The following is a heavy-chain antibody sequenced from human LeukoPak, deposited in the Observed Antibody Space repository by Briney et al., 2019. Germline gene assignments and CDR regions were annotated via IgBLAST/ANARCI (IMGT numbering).Heavy chain of an antibody. J-gene: IGHJ5*01. D-gene: IGHD3-16*01. Sequence: SETLSLTCTVSGGSISNYYWSWVRQPPGKGLEWIGYIYYSGSTNYNPSLKSRVTISVDTSKNQFSLKLSSVTAADTAVYYCASWMGSARKFGSWFDSWGQGTLVTVSS. CDR3: ASWMGSARKFGSWFDS. CDR1: GGSISNYY. V-gene: IGHV4-59*01. CDR2: IYYSGST.